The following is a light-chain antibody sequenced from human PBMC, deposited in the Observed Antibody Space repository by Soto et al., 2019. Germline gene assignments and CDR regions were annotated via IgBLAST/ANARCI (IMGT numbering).Light chain of an antibody. CDR1: EIITNR. V-gene: IGKV1-5*01. Sequence: DIQMTQSPSTLSASVGDRVTITCRASEIITNRLAWYQQKPGKAPKVLIYDASNLESGVRSRFSGSRSGTECNLTISRVQHDDFAPAYGHHCDDYPLTFGGWTKVDI. J-gene: IGKJ4*01. CDR2: DAS. CDR3: HHCDDYPLT.